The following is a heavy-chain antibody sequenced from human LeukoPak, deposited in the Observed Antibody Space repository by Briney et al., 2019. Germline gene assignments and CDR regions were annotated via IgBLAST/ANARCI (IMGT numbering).Heavy chain of an antibody. Sequence: AETLSLTCTVSGGSISSYHWSWIRQPAGKGLEWIGRMYISGGTNYNPSLKGRVTMSLDTSKNQLSLKLSSVTAADTAVYYCATEGPLTIFNYCGQGTLVTLSS. V-gene: IGHV4-4*07. D-gene: IGHD4/OR15-4a*01. CDR2: MYISGGT. CDR3: ATEGPLTIFNY. CDR1: GGSISSYH. J-gene: IGHJ4*02.